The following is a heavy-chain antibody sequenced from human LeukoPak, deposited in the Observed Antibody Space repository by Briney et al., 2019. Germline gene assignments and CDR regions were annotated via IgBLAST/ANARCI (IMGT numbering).Heavy chain of an antibody. J-gene: IGHJ5*02. CDR3: ARDSDSSSLDWFDP. V-gene: IGHV3-21*01. CDR1: GFTFSSYS. CDR2: ISSSSSYI. Sequence: PGGSLRLSCAASGFTFSSYSMNWVRQAPGKGLGWVSSISSSSSYIYYADSVKGRFTISRDNAENSLYLQMNSLRAEDTAVYYCARDSDSSSLDWFDPWGQGTLVTVSS. D-gene: IGHD6-13*01.